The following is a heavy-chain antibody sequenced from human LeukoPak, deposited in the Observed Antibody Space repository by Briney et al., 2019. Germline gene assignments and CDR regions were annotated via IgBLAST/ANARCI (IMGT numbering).Heavy chain of an antibody. J-gene: IGHJ3*02. V-gene: IGHV3-21*01. CDR1: GFTFSSYS. CDR2: ISSSSSYI. Sequence: GGSLRLSCEASGFTFSSYSMNWVRQAPGKGLEWVSSISSSSSYIYYADSVKGRFTISRDNAKNSLYLQMNSLRAEDTAVYYCAREVEYGDYRDQDAFDIWGQGTMVTVSS. CDR3: AREVEYGDYRDQDAFDI. D-gene: IGHD4-17*01.